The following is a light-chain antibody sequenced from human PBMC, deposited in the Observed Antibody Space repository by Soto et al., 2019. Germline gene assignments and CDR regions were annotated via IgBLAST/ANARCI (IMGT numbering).Light chain of an antibody. V-gene: IGKV1-39*01. CDR1: QRISNF. CDR2: GAS. Sequence: DIQMTQSPSSLSASVGDSITITCRASQRISNFLNWYQHKPGKAPRLLIYGASTLQSGVPSRFSGSGSGTDFTLNISSLQPEDFATYYCQQTFTTPWTFGQGTKVEIK. J-gene: IGKJ1*01. CDR3: QQTFTTPWT.